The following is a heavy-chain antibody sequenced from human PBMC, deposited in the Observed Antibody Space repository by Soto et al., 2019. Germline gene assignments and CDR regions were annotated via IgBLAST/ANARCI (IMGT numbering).Heavy chain of an antibody. CDR2: IYYGGNT. CDR1: GGSISSGDYS. Sequence: SETLSLTCAVSGGSISSGDYSWNWIRQPPGKGLEWIGYIYYGGNTYYNPSLQSRVTMSVDRSRNQFSLKLNSVTAADTAVYYCARDNGYSYGYTLDHWGQGTLVTSPQ. CDR3: ARDNGYSYGYTLDH. V-gene: IGHV4-30-2*01. D-gene: IGHD5-18*01. J-gene: IGHJ4*02.